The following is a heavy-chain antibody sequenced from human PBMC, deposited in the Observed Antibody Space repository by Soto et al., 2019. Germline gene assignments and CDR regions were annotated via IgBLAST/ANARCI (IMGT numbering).Heavy chain of an antibody. J-gene: IGHJ4*02. Sequence: GGSLRLSCAASGFTVSSNNISWVRQAPGKGLEWVSVIYSGGSTYYADSVKGRFTISRDNSKNTLYLQMNSLRAEDTAVYYCATSQTRYDSSGYYVDYWGQGTLVNVSS. CDR3: ATSQTRYDSSGYYVDY. CDR1: GFTVSSNN. V-gene: IGHV3-53*01. CDR2: IYSGGST. D-gene: IGHD3-22*01.